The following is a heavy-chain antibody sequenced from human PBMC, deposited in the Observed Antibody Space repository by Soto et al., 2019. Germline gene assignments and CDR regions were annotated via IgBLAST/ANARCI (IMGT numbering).Heavy chain of an antibody. CDR1: GFTFSNYA. D-gene: IGHD6-25*01. J-gene: IGHJ4*02. V-gene: IGHV3-23*01. Sequence: GRSLRLSCIAAGFTFSNYAMSWVRQAPGKGLEWVSTISDNGANTFIGDSMKDHFDISRDNSKNTVFLHLSTVRAEDTAIYYCARAIGADFFDYWGQGTPVTASS. CDR2: ISDNGANT. CDR3: ARAIGADFFDY.